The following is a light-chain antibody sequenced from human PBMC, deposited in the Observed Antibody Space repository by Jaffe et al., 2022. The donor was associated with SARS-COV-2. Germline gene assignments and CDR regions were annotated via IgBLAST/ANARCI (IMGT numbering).Light chain of an antibody. CDR1: ILSRKY. Sequence: SYELTQPSSVSVSPGQTARITCSGDILSRKYARWFQQKPGQAPVLVIYKDTERPSGIPERISGSRSGTTVTLTISGAQVDDEADYYCYSATDNNWVFGGGTKVTVL. V-gene: IGLV3-27*01. CDR3: YSATDNNWV. CDR2: KDT. J-gene: IGLJ3*02.